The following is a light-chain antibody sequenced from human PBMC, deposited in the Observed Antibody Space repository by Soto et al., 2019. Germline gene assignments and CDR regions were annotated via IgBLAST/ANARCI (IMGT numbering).Light chain of an antibody. J-gene: IGKJ1*01. Sequence: EIVLTQSPGTLSLSPGERATLSCRASQSVSSSYLAWYQQKPGQAPRLLIYGASSRATGIPDRFSGSGSGTDFTLTISRLEPEDFAVYYCQQYGSYFPWTLGQGTKVDSK. CDR1: QSVSSSY. V-gene: IGKV3-20*01. CDR3: QQYGSYFPWT. CDR2: GAS.